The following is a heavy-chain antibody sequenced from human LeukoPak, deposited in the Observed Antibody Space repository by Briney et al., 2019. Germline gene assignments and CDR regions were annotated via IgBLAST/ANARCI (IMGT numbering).Heavy chain of an antibody. V-gene: IGHV4-34*01. CDR3: ARGFLWFGELLAGMDV. CDR1: GGSFSGYY. J-gene: IGHJ6*02. D-gene: IGHD3-10*01. Sequence: KSSETLSLTCAVYGGSFSGYYWSWIRQPPGKGLEWIGEINHSGSTNYNPSLKSRVTISVDTSKNQFSLKLSSVTAADTAVYYCARGFLWFGELLAGMDVWGQGTTVTVSS. CDR2: INHSGST.